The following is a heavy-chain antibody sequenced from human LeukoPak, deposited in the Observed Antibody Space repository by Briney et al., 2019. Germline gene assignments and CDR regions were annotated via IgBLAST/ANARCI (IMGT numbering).Heavy chain of an antibody. Sequence: SETVSLTCAVYGGSFSGYYWSWIRQPPGKGLEWIGEINHSGSTNYNPSLKSRVTISVDTSKNQFSLKLSSVTAADTAVYYCARDTYYYGSGGTFDYWGQGTLVTVSP. J-gene: IGHJ4*02. CDR3: ARDTYYYGSGGTFDY. V-gene: IGHV4-34*01. CDR1: GGSFSGYY. D-gene: IGHD3-10*01. CDR2: INHSGST.